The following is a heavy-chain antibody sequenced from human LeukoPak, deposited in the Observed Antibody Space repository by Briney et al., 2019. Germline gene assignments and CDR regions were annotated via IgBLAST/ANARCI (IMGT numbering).Heavy chain of an antibody. CDR1: GDTFNSYA. Sequence: SVKVSCKASGDTFNSYAIRWVRQAPGQGLEWMGGIIPIIGTANYAQKFQGRVTITADKSTSTAYMELSSLRSEDTAVYYCAKTITGHPNDAFDIWGQGTMVTVSS. V-gene: IGHV1-69*06. J-gene: IGHJ3*02. CDR3: AKTITGHPNDAFDI. CDR2: IIPIIGTA. D-gene: IGHD3-3*01.